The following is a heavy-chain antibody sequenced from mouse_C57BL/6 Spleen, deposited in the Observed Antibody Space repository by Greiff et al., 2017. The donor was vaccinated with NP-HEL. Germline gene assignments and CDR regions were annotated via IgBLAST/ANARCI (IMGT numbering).Heavy chain of an antibody. CDR3: ARFGLTTVVATDYFDY. CDR1: GYTFTSHG. V-gene: IGHV1-81*01. Sequence: QVQLQQSGAELARPGASVKLSCKASGYTFTSHGISWVKQRTGQGLEWIGELYPRSGITYYNEKFKGKATLTADKSSSTAYMELRSLTSEDSAVYFCARFGLTTVVATDYFDYWGQGTTLTVSS. D-gene: IGHD1-1*01. CDR2: LYPRSGIT. J-gene: IGHJ2*01.